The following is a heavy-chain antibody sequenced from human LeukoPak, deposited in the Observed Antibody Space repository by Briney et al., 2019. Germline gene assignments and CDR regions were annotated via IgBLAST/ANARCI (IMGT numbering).Heavy chain of an antibody. Sequence: SGESLRLSCAASGFTFSSSAMSWVRQAPGKGLEWVSAISGSGGSTYYADSVRGRFTISRDNSKNTLYLQMNSLRTEDTAVYYCAKARYSGYAFDAFDMWGQGTMVSVSS. CDR1: GFTFSSSA. CDR2: ISGSGGST. CDR3: AKARYSGYAFDAFDM. J-gene: IGHJ3*02. D-gene: IGHD5-12*01. V-gene: IGHV3-23*01.